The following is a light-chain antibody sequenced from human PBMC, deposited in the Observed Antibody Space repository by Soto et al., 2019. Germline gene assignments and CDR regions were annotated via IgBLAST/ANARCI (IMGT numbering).Light chain of an antibody. J-gene: IGKJ5*01. CDR1: QSVTSY. V-gene: IGKV3D-15*01. Sequence: EIVLTQSPDTLSLSPGERATLSCRASQSVTSYLAWYQQKPGQAPRLLIYDASNRATGIPARFSGSGSGTEFTLTISSLQSEDFAVYYCQQYNNWPPITFGQGTRLEIK. CDR2: DAS. CDR3: QQYNNWPPIT.